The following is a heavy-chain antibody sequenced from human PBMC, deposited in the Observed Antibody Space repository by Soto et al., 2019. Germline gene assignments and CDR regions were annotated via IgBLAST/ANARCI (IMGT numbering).Heavy chain of an antibody. D-gene: IGHD6-19*01. CDR1: GFTFDDYA. V-gene: IGHV3-9*01. CDR2: ISWNSGSV. J-gene: IGHJ3*02. CDR3: AKDIVHSSGWIRAFDI. Sequence: EVQLVESGGGLVQPGRSLRLSCAASGFTFDDYAMHWVRQAPGKGMEWVSGISWNSGSVGYADSVKGQFTISRDNAKNSLYLQMNTLRAEDTALYYCAKDIVHSSGWIRAFDIWGQGTMVTVSS.